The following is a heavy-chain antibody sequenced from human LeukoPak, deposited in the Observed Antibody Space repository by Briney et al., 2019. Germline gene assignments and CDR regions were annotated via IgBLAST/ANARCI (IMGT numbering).Heavy chain of an antibody. CDR3: ARGGQQPGIDY. J-gene: IGHJ4*02. CDR2: IYYSGST. V-gene: IGHV4-59*01. Sequence: SETLSLTCTVSGGSISSYYWSWIRQPPGKGLEWIGYIYYSGSTNYNPSLKSRVTTSVDTSKNQFSLKLSSVTAADTAVYYCARGGQQPGIDYWGQGTLVTVSS. D-gene: IGHD6-13*01. CDR1: GGSISSYY.